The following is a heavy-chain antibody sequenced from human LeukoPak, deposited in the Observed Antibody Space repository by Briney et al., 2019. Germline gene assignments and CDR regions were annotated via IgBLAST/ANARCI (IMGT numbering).Heavy chain of an antibody. V-gene: IGHV3-21*01. Sequence: GDSLTLSCAASGLTLNYYSMDWVRQAPGKGLEWVAYITTSSSYIYYADSVRGRFTISRDNAKNSLYLQMSSLRAEDTAVYYCARDGVVGATKWGHFDFWGQGTRVTVSS. CDR3: ARDGVVGATKWGHFDF. CDR2: ITTSSSYI. CDR1: GLTLNYYS. J-gene: IGHJ4*02. D-gene: IGHD1-26*01.